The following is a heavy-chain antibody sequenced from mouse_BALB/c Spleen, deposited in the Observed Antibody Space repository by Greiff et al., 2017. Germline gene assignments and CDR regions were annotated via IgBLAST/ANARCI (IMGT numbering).Heavy chain of an antibody. CDR2: ISSGGSYT. J-gene: IGHJ4*01. CDR1: GFTFSSYA. V-gene: IGHV5-9-4*01. CDR3: ATRDYDYDGFGYAMDY. D-gene: IGHD2-4*01. Sequence: EVMLVESGGGLVKPGGSLKLSCAASGFTFSSYAMSWVRQSPEKRLEWVAEISSGGSYTYYPDTVTGRFTISRDNAKNTLYLEMSSLRSEDTAMYYCATRDYDYDGFGYAMDYWGQGTSVTVSS.